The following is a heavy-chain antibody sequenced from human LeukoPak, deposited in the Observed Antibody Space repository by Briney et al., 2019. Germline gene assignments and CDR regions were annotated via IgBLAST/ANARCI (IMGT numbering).Heavy chain of an antibody. V-gene: IGHV1-18*01. CDR1: GYSFTNYA. J-gene: IGHJ4*02. Sequence: GPVKVSCKASGYSFTNYAISWVRQAPGQGLEWMGWINPYNGNTNYAQNLQGRVTMTTDTSTGTAYMELSSLRSEDTAVYYCARDQEAFDYWGQGTLVTVSS. CDR3: ARDQEAFDY. CDR2: INPYNGNT.